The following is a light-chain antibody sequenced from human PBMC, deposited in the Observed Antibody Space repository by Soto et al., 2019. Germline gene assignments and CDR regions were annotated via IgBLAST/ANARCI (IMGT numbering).Light chain of an antibody. CDR3: QQYNDYQYT. V-gene: IGKV1-5*03. CDR1: QSITTW. Sequence: DIEMTQSPSTLSASVGDRVTITCRASQSITTWLAWYQQKPGKAPKLLIYKATNVQTGVPSRFSGSGSGTEFSLTISSLQPDDFAIYYCQQYNDYQYTFGQGTKLEIK. J-gene: IGKJ2*01. CDR2: KAT.